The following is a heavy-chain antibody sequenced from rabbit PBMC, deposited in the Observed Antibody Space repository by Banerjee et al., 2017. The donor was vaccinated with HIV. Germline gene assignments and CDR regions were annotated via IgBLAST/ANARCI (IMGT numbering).Heavy chain of an antibody. CDR1: GFSFNNKYV. J-gene: IGHJ4*01. Sequence: QEQLEESGGDLVKPEGSLTITCTASGFSFNNKYVICWVRQAPGKGLEWIGCINAANDGNKCYASWAKGRFTISKTSSTTVTLEMTRLTAADTAPYFCARDLGGSSDLGGPGTLVTVS. D-gene: IGHD8-1*01. V-gene: IGHV1S45*01. CDR2: INAANDGNK. CDR3: ARDLGGSSDL.